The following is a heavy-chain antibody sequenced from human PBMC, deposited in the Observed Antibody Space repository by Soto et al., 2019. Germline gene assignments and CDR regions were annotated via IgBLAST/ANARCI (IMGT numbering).Heavy chain of an antibody. Sequence: GGSLRLSCSASGFTFSSYAMHWVRQAPGKGLEYVSSISSNGGSTYYADSVKGRFTISRDNSKNTLYLQMSSLRAEDSAVYYCVKGTGDRGAFDIWGQGTMVTVSS. V-gene: IGHV3-64D*09. CDR1: GFTFSSYA. CDR3: VKGTGDRGAFDI. J-gene: IGHJ3*02. D-gene: IGHD7-27*01. CDR2: ISSNGGST.